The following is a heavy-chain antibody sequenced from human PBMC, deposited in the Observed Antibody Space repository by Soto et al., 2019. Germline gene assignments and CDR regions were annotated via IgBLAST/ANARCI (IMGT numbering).Heavy chain of an antibody. CDR1: GGSISSGGYS. D-gene: IGHD3-22*01. CDR3: ARRGAYYYDSSGYNNWFDP. J-gene: IGHJ5*02. Sequence: QLQLQESGSGLVKPSQTLSLTCAVSGGSISSGGYSWSWIRQPPGKGLEWIGYIYHSGSTYYNPSLKSRVTISVDRSKNQFSLKLSSVTAADTAVYYCARRGAYYYDSSGYNNWFDPWGQGTLVTVSS. V-gene: IGHV4-30-2*01. CDR2: IYHSGST.